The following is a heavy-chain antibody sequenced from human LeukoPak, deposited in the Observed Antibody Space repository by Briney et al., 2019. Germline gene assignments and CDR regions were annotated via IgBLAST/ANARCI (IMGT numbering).Heavy chain of an antibody. CDR3: ARGRLGYCSGGSCYVGSNFDY. V-gene: IGHV1-2*02. J-gene: IGHJ4*02. D-gene: IGHD2-15*01. Sequence: GASVKVSCKASGYTFTGYYMLWVRQAPGQGLEWMGWINPNSGGTNYAQKFQGRVTMTRDTSISTAYMELSRLRSDDTAVYYCARGRLGYCSGGSCYVGSNFDYWGQGTLVTVSS. CDR1: GYTFTGYY. CDR2: INPNSGGT.